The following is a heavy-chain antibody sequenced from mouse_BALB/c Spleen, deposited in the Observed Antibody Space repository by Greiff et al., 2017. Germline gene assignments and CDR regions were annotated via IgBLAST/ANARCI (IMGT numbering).Heavy chain of an antibody. J-gene: IGHJ2*01. CDR3: AREGALFDY. CDR1: GFTFTDYY. V-gene: IGHV7-3*02. Sequence: EVMLVESGGGLVQPGGSLRLSCATSGFTFTDYYMSWVRQPPGKALEWLGFIRNKANGYTTEYSASVKGRFTISRDNSQSILYLQMNTLRAEDSATYYCAREGALFDYWGQGTTRTVSA. D-gene: IGHD3-1*01. CDR2: IRNKANGYTT.